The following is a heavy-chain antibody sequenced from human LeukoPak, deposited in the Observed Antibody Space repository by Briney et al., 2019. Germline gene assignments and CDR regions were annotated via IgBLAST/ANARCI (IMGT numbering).Heavy chain of an antibody. Sequence: GGSLRLSCAVSGFPFSVYYMSWIRQAPGKGLERISYIGLNGYPLDYADSVKGRFTISRGNANNLLYLDMSSLRAEDTAVYYCARKDFSSGSFNYWGQGSLVTVSS. CDR3: ARKDFSSGSFNY. CDR2: IGLNGYPL. V-gene: IGHV3-11*04. J-gene: IGHJ4*02. D-gene: IGHD3-22*01. CDR1: GFPFSVYY.